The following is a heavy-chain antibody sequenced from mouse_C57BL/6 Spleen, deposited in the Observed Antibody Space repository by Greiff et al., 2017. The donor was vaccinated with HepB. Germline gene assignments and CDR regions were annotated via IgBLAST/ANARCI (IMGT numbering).Heavy chain of an antibody. D-gene: IGHD1-1*02. CDR3: ARRDFYGGYFDV. Sequence: VKPGASVKMSCKASGYTFTTYPIEWMKQNHGKSLEWIGNFHPYNDDTKYNEKFKGKATLTVEKSSSTVYLELSRLTSDDSAVYYCARRDFYGGYFDVWGTGTTVTVSS. J-gene: IGHJ1*03. V-gene: IGHV1-47*01. CDR1: GYTFTTYP. CDR2: FHPYNDDT.